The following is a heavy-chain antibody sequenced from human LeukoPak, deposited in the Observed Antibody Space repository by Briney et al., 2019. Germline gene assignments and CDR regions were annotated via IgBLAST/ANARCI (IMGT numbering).Heavy chain of an antibody. Sequence: PSETLSLTCAVYGGSFSGYYWGWIRQPPGKGLEWIGEINHSGFTNYNPSLKSRVTISLDTSKNQFSLRLTSVTAADTAVYYCATSGGPLNWFDPWGQGTLVTVSS. CDR2: INHSGFT. CDR1: GGSFSGYY. V-gene: IGHV4-34*01. CDR3: ATSGGPLNWFDP. J-gene: IGHJ5*02.